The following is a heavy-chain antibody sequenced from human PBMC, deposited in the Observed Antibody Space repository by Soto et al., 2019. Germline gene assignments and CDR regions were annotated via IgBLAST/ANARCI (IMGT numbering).Heavy chain of an antibody. V-gene: IGHV3-74*01. CDR2: INSDGSTT. Sequence: EVQLVESGGDLVQPGESLRLSCAASGFTLRSYSMHWVRQAPGKGLVWVSRINSDGSTTTYADSVKGRFTISRDNAKNTLYLQMNSLRAEDTAVYYCVNYDITKDWGQGTLVTVSS. CDR1: GFTLRSYS. CDR3: VNYDITKD. D-gene: IGHD3-9*01. J-gene: IGHJ1*01.